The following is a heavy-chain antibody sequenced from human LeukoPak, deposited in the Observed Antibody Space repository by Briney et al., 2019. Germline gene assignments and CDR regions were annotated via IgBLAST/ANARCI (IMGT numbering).Heavy chain of an antibody. V-gene: IGHV4-59*01. J-gene: IGHJ4*02. D-gene: IGHD4-17*01. CDR2: IYYSGST. CDR3: ARSRDYGPHYFDY. CDR1: GGSISSYY. Sequence: SETLSLTCTVSGGSISSYYWSRIRQPPGKGLEWIGYIYYSGSTNYNPSLKSRVTISVDTSKNQFSLKLSSVTAADTAVYYCARSRDYGPHYFDYWGQGTLVTVSS.